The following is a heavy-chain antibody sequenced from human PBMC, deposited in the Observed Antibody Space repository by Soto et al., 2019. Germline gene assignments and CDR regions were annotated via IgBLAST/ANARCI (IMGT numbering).Heavy chain of an antibody. Sequence: EVQLVESGGGLVQPGGSLKLSCAASGFTFSGSAMHWVRQASGKGLEWVGRIRSKANSYATAYAASVKGRFTISRDDSKNTAYLQMNSLKTEDTAVYYCTRQGSSSGKGYYYYGMDVW. V-gene: IGHV3-73*02. J-gene: IGHJ6*01. CDR3: TRQGSSSGKGYYYYGMDV. CDR1: GFTFSGSA. CDR2: IRSKANSYAT. D-gene: IGHD6-6*01.